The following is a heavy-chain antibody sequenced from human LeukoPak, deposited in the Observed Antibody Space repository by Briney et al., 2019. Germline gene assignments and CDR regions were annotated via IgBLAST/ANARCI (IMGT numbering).Heavy chain of an antibody. D-gene: IGHD3-9*01. CDR3: ASGNNDWSL. V-gene: IGHV3-7*03. J-gene: IGHJ4*02. Sequence: GGSLRLSCAAFGFIFDNYYMSWVRQAPGKGLEWVANINQDGSVKYYVGSVKGRFTISRDNAKNSLYLQMNSLRVEDTAVYYCASGNNDWSLGGQGTLVTVSS. CDR2: INQDGSVK. CDR1: GFIFDNYY.